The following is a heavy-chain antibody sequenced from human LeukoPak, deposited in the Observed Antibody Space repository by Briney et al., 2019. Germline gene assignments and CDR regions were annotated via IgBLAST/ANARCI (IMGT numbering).Heavy chain of an antibody. Sequence: GASVKVSCKASGYTFISYGISWVRQAPGQGLEWMGWISAYNGNTNYAQKFQGRVTMTTDTSTRTAHMELRSLRSDDTAVYYCGRDQGAVPVTRVDPWGQGTLVTVSS. CDR2: ISAYNGNT. D-gene: IGHD2-2*01. CDR1: GYTFISYG. CDR3: GRDQGAVPVTRVDP. V-gene: IGHV1-18*01. J-gene: IGHJ5*02.